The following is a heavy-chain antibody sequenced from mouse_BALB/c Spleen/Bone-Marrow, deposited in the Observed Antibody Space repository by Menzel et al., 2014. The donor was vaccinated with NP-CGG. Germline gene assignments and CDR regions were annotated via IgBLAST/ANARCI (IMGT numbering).Heavy chain of an antibody. Sequence: VESGGGLVEPGGSLKLSRAASGFTFIAYTMSWVRQTPEKRLEWVAYINNGGGSTYYPDTVKGRFTISRDNAKNTLYLQMSSLKSEDTAMYYCARHGEERPVLAMDYWGQGTSVTVSS. CDR2: INNGGGST. CDR1: GFTFIAYT. CDR3: ARHGEERPVLAMDY. J-gene: IGHJ4*01. D-gene: IGHD2-14*01. V-gene: IGHV5-12-2*01.